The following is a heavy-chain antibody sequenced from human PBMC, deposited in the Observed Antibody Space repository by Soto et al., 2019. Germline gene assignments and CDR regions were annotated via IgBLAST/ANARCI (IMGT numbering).Heavy chain of an antibody. V-gene: IGHV1-46*01. Sequence: GASVKVSCTASGYTFSTYYMHWVRQAPGQGYEWTGIINPSGGSTTYAQKFQGRVTMTRDTSISTAYMELSRLRSDDTAVYYCARHRIDSSGWAFDYWGQGTLVTVSS. D-gene: IGHD6-19*01. CDR2: INPSGGST. CDR1: GYTFSTYY. CDR3: ARHRIDSSGWAFDY. J-gene: IGHJ4*02.